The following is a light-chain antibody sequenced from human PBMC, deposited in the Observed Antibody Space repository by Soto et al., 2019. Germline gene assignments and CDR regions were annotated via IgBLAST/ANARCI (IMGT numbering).Light chain of an antibody. J-gene: IGLJ1*01. V-gene: IGLV2-14*01. CDR3: SSYTSSSTPYV. CDR1: SSDVGGYNY. CDR2: EVS. Sequence: QSALTQPASVSGSPGQSITISCTGTSSDVGGYNYVSWHQQHRGKAPKLMIYEVSKRPSGVSNRFSGSKSGNTASLTISGLHAEDEADYYCSSYTSSSTPYVFGTGTKLTVL.